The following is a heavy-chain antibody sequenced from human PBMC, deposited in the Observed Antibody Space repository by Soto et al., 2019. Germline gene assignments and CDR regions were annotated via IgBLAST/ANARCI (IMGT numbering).Heavy chain of an antibody. CDR1: GGSISSSNW. J-gene: IGHJ6*02. Sequence: SLTCAVSGGSISSSNWWSWVRQPPGKGLEWIGEIYHSGSTNYNPSLKSRVTISVDKSKNQFSLKLSSVTAADTAVYYCARASSRSWYVYYGMDVWGQGTTVTAP. CDR3: ARASSRSWYVYYGMDV. D-gene: IGHD6-13*01. CDR2: IYHSGST. V-gene: IGHV4-4*02.